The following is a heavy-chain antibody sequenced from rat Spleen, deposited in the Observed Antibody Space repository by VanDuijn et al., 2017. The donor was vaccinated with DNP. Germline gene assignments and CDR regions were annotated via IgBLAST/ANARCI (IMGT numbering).Heavy chain of an antibody. CDR1: GFTFSSYW. D-gene: IGHD1-4*01. Sequence: EVQLVESGGGLVQPGRSLKLSCVASGFTFSSYWMFWIRQAPGKGLAWVASINTDGGSTYYPDAVKGRFTISRDNAKSTLYLQMDSLRSEDMATYYCATQRYGYTPFDYWGQGVMVTVSS. CDR3: ATQRYGYTPFDY. CDR2: INTDGGST. V-gene: IGHV5-58*01. J-gene: IGHJ2*01.